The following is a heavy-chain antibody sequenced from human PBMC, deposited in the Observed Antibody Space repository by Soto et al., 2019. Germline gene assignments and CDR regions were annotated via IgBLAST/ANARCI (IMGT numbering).Heavy chain of an antibody. V-gene: IGHV3-30*03. CDR1: GFSFSFYG. D-gene: IGHD4-17*01. Sequence: QVRLVESGGGVVQPGRSLRVSCAASGFSFSFYGMHWVRQAPGQGLEWVAVISFDGSQEDYADSLKGRFTISRDNSKSKLYLQMNSLRPEDTAIYYCARDQDYGDVGGMDVWGQGTTVTVSS. CDR3: ARDQDYGDVGGMDV. J-gene: IGHJ6*02. CDR2: ISFDGSQE.